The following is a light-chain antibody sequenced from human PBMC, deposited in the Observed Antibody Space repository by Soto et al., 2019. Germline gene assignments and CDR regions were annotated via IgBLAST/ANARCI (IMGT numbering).Light chain of an antibody. J-gene: IGKJ1*01. Sequence: DIQMTQSPSSLSASVGDRVTITCRASQGISSFLAWFQQKPGKAPKSLIYDASTLQSGGSSRFSGSGSDTHFTLTISSLQPEDFATYYCQQYHSDPASFGQGTKVEIK. CDR2: DAS. CDR3: QQYHSDPAS. CDR1: QGISSF. V-gene: IGKV1-16*01.